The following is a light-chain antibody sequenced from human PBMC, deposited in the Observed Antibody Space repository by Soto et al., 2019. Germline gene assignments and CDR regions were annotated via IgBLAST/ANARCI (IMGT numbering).Light chain of an antibody. CDR3: SSYTSSSTL. Sequence: SYELTQPPSVSVAPGQTAIITCGGNRIGSQSVHWFQQRPGQAPVLVVYDDTERPSGIPERFSGSNSGNTASLTISGLQTEDEADYYCSSYTSSSTLFGTGTKVTVL. CDR2: DDT. V-gene: IGLV3-21*02. J-gene: IGLJ1*01. CDR1: RIGSQS.